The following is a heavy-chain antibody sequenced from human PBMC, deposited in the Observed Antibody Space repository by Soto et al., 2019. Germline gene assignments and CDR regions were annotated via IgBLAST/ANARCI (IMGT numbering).Heavy chain of an antibody. Sequence: QLQLQESGPGLVKPSETLSLTCAVSGGSISNSTYFWGWIRQPPGKGLEWIGSINYRGSTYYNSSLRSRGTRSVDTSKNQFPRKRSSGTAADTAVEHGARMIWGGGGYFDLWGRGTLVTVSS. CDR1: GGSISNSTYF. V-gene: IGHV4-39*01. CDR3: ARMIWGGGGYFDL. J-gene: IGHJ2*01. D-gene: IGHD3-16*01. CDR2: INYRGST.